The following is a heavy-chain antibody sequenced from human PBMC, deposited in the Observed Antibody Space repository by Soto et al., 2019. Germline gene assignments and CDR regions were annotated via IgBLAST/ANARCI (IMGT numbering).Heavy chain of an antibody. V-gene: IGHV4-39*01. J-gene: IGHJ3*02. CDR2: IYYSGST. CDR1: GGSISSSSYY. D-gene: IGHD2-15*01. Sequence: QLQLQESGPGLVKPSETLSLTCTVSGGSISSSSYYWGWIRQPPGKGLEWIGSIYYSGSTYYNPSLKSRVTISVDLSKNQFSLKLSSVTAADTAVYYCARQRVLYSSGGSCHLDAFAIWGQGTIVTLSS. CDR3: ARQRVLYSSGGSCHLDAFAI.